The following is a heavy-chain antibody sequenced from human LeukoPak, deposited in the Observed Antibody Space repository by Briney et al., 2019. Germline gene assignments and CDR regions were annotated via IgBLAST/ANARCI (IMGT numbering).Heavy chain of an antibody. Sequence: GGSLRLSCAASGFTFSSYGMSWVRQAPGKGLEWVAVISYDGSNKYYADSVKGRFTISRDNSKNTLYLQMNSLRAEDTAVYYCARDLLIYDFWSGADYWGQGTLVTVSS. CDR2: ISYDGSNK. V-gene: IGHV3-30*03. CDR1: GFTFSSYG. J-gene: IGHJ4*02. D-gene: IGHD3-3*01. CDR3: ARDLLIYDFWSGADY.